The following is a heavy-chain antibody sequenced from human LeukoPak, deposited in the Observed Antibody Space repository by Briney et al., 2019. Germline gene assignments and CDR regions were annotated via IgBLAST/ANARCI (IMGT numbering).Heavy chain of an antibody. D-gene: IGHD6-13*01. V-gene: IGHV3-7*03. CDR2: IRQDGDTK. Sequence: QTGGSLRLSCAASGFPFNAYWMTWVRQAPGKGLEWVANIRQDGDTKYYVDSVKGRFTISRDNAKNSLFLQMNSLRAEDTAVYYCARGPLIAAAGTWWGQGTLVTVSS. CDR3: ARGPLIAAAGTW. J-gene: IGHJ4*02. CDR1: GFPFNAYW.